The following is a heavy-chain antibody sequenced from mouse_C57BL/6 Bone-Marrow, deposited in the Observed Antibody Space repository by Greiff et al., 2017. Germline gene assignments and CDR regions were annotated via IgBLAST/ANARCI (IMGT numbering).Heavy chain of an antibody. D-gene: IGHD1-1*01. V-gene: IGHV5-4*03. CDR1: GFTFSSYA. Sequence: DVKLVESGGGLVKPGGSLKLSCAASGFTFSSYAMSWVRQTPETRLEWVATISDGGSYTYYPDNVKGRFTISRDNAKNNLYLQMSHLKSEDTAMYYCAKEILRYAMDYWGQGTSVTVSS. J-gene: IGHJ4*01. CDR2: ISDGGSYT. CDR3: AKEILRYAMDY.